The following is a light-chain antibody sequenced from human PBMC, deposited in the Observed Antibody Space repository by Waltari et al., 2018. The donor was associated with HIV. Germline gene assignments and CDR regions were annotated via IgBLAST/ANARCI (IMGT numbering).Light chain of an antibody. CDR3: ESYTSTSVWV. V-gene: IGLV2-14*03. CDR1: SSDVGGCNF. CDR2: DVT. Sequence: QSALPQPASVSGSPGQSITISCTGSSSDVGGCNFVSWYQQHPGKAPRVLIYDVTTRPSGVSYRVSGASSGDTASLTISGLQPEDEADYYCESYTSTSVWVFGGGTRLTVL. J-gene: IGLJ3*02.